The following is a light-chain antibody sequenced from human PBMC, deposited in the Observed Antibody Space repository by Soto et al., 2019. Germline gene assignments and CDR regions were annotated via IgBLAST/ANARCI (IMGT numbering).Light chain of an antibody. CDR3: QQSYSTPRT. Sequence: DIQMTQSPSSLSASVGDRVTITCRASQSISSFLNWYQQKRGKAPKLLIYAASSLQSGVPSRFSGSGSGTDFTLTISSLQLEDFVTYYCQQSYSTPRTFGQGTKVEIK. V-gene: IGKV1-39*01. J-gene: IGKJ1*01. CDR2: AAS. CDR1: QSISSF.